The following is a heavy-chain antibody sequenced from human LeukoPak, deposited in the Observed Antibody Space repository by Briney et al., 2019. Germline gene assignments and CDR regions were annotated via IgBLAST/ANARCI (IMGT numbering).Heavy chain of an antibody. J-gene: IGHJ4*02. CDR1: GFTFSRYA. V-gene: IGHV3-21*01. CDR2: IGGSGDYI. D-gene: IGHD3-10*01. Sequence: GGSLRLSCTASGFTFSRYAMNWVRQAPGKGLEWVSAIGGSGDYIKYADSVKGRFTISRDNAKNSLYLQMNSLRAEDTAVYYCARGARGLLWFGELLYEDWGQGTLVTVSS. CDR3: ARGARGLLWFGELLYED.